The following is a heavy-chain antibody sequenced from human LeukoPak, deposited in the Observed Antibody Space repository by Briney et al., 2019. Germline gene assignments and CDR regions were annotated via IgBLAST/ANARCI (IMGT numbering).Heavy chain of an antibody. J-gene: IGHJ4*02. Sequence: ASVKVSCKASGGTFSSYAISWVRQAPGQGLEWMGGIIPIFGTANYAQKFQGRVTITTDESTSAAYMELSSLRSEDTAVYYCASTTYYYDSSGYYFDYWGQGTLVTVSS. CDR2: IIPIFGTA. CDR1: GGTFSSYA. V-gene: IGHV1-69*05. CDR3: ASTTYYYDSSGYYFDY. D-gene: IGHD3-22*01.